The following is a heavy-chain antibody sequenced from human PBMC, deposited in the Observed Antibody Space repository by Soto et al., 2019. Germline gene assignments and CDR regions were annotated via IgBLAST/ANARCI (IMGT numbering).Heavy chain of an antibody. J-gene: IGHJ5*02. V-gene: IGHV1-18*01. CDR1: GYTFTSYG. CDR2: ISAYNGNT. CDR3: ARDRPRYCSSTSRYSLHRFDP. D-gene: IGHD2-2*01. Sequence: GASVKVSCKASGYTFTSYGISWVRQAPGQGLEWMGWISAYNGNTNYAQKLQGRVAMTTDTSTSTAYMELRSLRSDDTAVYYCARDRPRYCSSTSRYSLHRFDPWGQGTLGTVS.